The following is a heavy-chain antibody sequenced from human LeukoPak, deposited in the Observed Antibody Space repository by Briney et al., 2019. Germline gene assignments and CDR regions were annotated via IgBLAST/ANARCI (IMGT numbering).Heavy chain of an antibody. CDR1: EFTFSSYS. CDR3: ARGEDTSMGKFDY. Sequence: PGGSLRLSCAGSEFTFSSYSMIWVRQAPGKGLEWVSSISSSSTYIYYADSVKGRFTISRDNAKNSLYLQMNSLRAEGTAVYYCARGEDTSMGKFDYWGQGTLVTVSS. V-gene: IGHV3-21*01. J-gene: IGHJ4*02. D-gene: IGHD5-18*01. CDR2: ISSSSTYI.